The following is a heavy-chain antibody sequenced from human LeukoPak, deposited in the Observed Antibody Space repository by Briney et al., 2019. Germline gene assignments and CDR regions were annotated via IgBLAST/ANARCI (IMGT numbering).Heavy chain of an antibody. CDR1: GYTFTGYH. CDR2: INPNTGGT. D-gene: IGHD5-18*01. V-gene: IGHV1-2*06. CDR3: ALRGYSYAADAFDI. J-gene: IGHJ3*02. Sequence: GASVKVSCKASGYTFTGYHMHWVRQAPGQGLEWMGRINPNTGGTDYAQKFQGRVTMTRDTSISTAYMDLSRLRSDDTAVYYCALRGYSYAADAFDIWGQGTMVTVSS.